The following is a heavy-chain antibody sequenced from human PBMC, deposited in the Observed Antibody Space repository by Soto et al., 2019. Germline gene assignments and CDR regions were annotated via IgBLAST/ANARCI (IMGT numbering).Heavy chain of an antibody. V-gene: IGHV4-59*01. CDR3: ARRWGYYFEY. CDR2: IYYSGST. CDR1: VGSISSYY. D-gene: IGHD3-16*01. Sequence: QVQLQESGPGLVKPSETLALTCTVPVGSISSYYWSWIRQPTGKGLEWIGYIYYSGSTNYNHSLKSRVTRSVDTSKNQFSLKLSSGTAADTAVYYCARRWGYYFEYWGQGTLVTVSS. J-gene: IGHJ4*02.